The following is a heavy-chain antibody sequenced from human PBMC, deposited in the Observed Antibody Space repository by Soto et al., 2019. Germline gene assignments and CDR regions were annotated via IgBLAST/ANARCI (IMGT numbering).Heavy chain of an antibody. CDR1: GVTFSAYA. J-gene: IGHJ6*02. CDR2: IIPSFGTA. V-gene: IGHV1-69*12. CDR3: ARPSRGSSNYDMDV. D-gene: IGHD6-6*01. Sequence: QVQLVQSGAEVNKPGSSVKVSCKTSGVTFSAYALSWVRQAPGQGLEWMGGIIPSFGTANYAQKFQGRITITADGSTTTAYMELSSLRSEDTAVYFCARPSRGSSNYDMDVWGQGTTVTVSS.